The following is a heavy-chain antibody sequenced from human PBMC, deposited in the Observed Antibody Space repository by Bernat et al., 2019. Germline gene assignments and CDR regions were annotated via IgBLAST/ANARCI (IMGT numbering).Heavy chain of an antibody. CDR2: FRSKAYGGTT. CDR3: TTDYTGWYTFDF. V-gene: IGHV3-49*04. CDR1: GFTFGDYP. D-gene: IGHD3-16*01. Sequence: EVELVESGGGLAQPGRSLRLSCKASGFTFGDYPMSWVRQAPGKGLEWVGFFRSKAYGGTTEYAASVKGRFTISRDDSKSIAYLQMNSLRSEDTAVYYCTTDYTGWYTFDFWGQGTLVTVSS. J-gene: IGHJ4*02.